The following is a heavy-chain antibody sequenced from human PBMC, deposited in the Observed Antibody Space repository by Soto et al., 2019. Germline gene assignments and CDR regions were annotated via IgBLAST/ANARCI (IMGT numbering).Heavy chain of an antibody. CDR3: ARALGYSGYAGMDV. CDR2: SSPDNGNT. V-gene: IGHV1-18*01. J-gene: IGHJ6*02. Sequence: QVQLVQSGGEVKKPGASVKVSCKASGYTFTIYGINRARQAPGQGHEWMGWSSPDNGNTNYAQKLQGRVTMTADTSTRTAYMELRSLRSDDTAVYYCARALGYSGYAGMDVWGQGTTVTVSS. D-gene: IGHD5-12*01. CDR1: GYTFTIYG.